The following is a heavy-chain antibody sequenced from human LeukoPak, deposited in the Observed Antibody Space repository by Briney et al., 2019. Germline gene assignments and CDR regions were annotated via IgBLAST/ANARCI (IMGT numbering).Heavy chain of an antibody. CDR3: ARFRSGYYYYGMDV. V-gene: IGHV1-69*13. CDR2: IIPIFGTA. Sequence: SVKPSCKPSRVTFSSYAISWVRQAPRQGLEWMGGIIPIFGTANNAQKFQGRVTITADESTSTAYMELSSLRSEDTVVYYCARFRSGYYYYGMDVWGKGSTVTVSS. D-gene: IGHD2-15*01. J-gene: IGHJ6*04. CDR1: RVTFSSYA.